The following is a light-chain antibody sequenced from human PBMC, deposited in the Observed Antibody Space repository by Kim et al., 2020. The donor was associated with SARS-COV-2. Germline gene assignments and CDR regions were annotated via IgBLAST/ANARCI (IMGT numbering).Light chain of an antibody. CDR3: ASYTNSLTWV. CDR2: DVT. Sequence: QSNTISCTGTSSDVGAYNYVSWYQQHPGKAPKLIIYDVTKRPSGISNRFSGSKSGNTASLTISGLQAEDEADYFCASYTNSLTWVFGGGTQLTVL. J-gene: IGLJ3*02. V-gene: IGLV2-14*04. CDR1: SSDVGAYNY.